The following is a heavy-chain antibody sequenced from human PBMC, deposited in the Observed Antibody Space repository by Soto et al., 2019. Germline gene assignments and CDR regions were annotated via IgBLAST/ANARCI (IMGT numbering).Heavy chain of an antibody. CDR2: INHSGST. D-gene: IGHD3-10*01. CDR3: ASRGFYGSGSSD. J-gene: IGHJ4*02. Sequence: QVQLQQWGAGLLKPSETLSLTCAVYGGSFSGYYWSWIRQPPGKGLEWIGEINHSGSTNYNPSLKRRVTISVDTSKNQFSLKLSSVTAADTAVYYCASRGFYGSGSSDWGQGTLVTVSS. V-gene: IGHV4-34*01. CDR1: GGSFSGYY.